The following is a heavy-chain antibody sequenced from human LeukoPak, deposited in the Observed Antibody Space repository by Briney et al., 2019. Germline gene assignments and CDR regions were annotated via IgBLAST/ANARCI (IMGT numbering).Heavy chain of an antibody. CDR1: GYTFTSYA. V-gene: IGHV1-3*01. Sequence: EASVKVSCKASGYTFTSYAMHWVRQAPGQRLEWMGWINAGNGNTKYSQKFQGRVTITRDTSASTAYMELSSLRSEDTAMYYCARGKIGVVPAAMDPFDYWGQGTLVTVSS. J-gene: IGHJ4*02. D-gene: IGHD2-2*01. CDR3: ARGKIGVVPAAMDPFDY. CDR2: INAGNGNT.